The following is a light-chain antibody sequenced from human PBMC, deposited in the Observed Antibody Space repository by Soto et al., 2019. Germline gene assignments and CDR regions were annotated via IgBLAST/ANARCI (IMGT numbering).Light chain of an antibody. CDR2: AAS. CDR3: QQYYSYPYT. CDR1: QGISSY. V-gene: IGKV1-8*01. Sequence: AIRMTQSPSSFSASTGDRVTITCRASQGISSYLAWYQHKPGKAPKLLIYAASTLQIGVPSRFSGSGSGTDFTLTISCLQSEDFATYYCQQYYSYPYTFGQGTKLEIK. J-gene: IGKJ2*01.